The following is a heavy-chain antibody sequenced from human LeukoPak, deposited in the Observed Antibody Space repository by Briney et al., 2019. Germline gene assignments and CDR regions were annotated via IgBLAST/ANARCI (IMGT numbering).Heavy chain of an antibody. J-gene: IGHJ4*02. V-gene: IGHV3-74*01. D-gene: IGHD3-9*01. CDR2: INSDGGTT. CDR1: GITFSSYW. Sequence: GGSLRLSCAASGITFSSYWMHWVRHAPGKGLVWVSRINSDGGTTGYADSVKGRFTISRDNAKNTLYLQMNCLRADDTAVYYCARSSDWIFEYWGQGTLVTVSS. CDR3: ARSSDWIFEY.